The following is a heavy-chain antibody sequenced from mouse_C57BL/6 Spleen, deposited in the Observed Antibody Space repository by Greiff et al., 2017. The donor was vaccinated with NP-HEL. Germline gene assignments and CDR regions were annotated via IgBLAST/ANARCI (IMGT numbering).Heavy chain of an antibody. D-gene: IGHD1-1*01. CDR2: INPSNGGT. J-gene: IGHJ2*01. Sequence: QVQLQQPGTELVKPGASVKLSCKASDYTFTSYWMHWVKQRPGQGLEWIGNINPSNGGTNYNEKFKSKATLTVDKSSSTAYMQLSSLTSEDSAVYYCARGRLLSTGFDYWGQGTTLTVSS. CDR1: DYTFTSYW. V-gene: IGHV1-53*01. CDR3: ARGRLLSTGFDY.